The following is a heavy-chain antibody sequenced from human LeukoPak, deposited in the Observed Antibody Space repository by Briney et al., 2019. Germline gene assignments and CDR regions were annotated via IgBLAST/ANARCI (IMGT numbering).Heavy chain of an antibody. CDR3: ARVNVGELTIDIDSSGYWYYFDY. J-gene: IGHJ4*02. CDR2: IYYSGST. CDR1: GGSISSGGYY. V-gene: IGHV4-31*03. D-gene: IGHD3-22*01. Sequence: PSQTLSLTCTASGGSISSGGYYWSWIRQHPGKGLEWIGYIYYSGSTNYNPSLKSRVTISVDTSKNQFSLKLSSVTAADTAVYYCARVNVGELTIDIDSSGYWYYFDYWGQGTLVTVSS.